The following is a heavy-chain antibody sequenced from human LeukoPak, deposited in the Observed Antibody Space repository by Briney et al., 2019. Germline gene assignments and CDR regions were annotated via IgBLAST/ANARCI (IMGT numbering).Heavy chain of an antibody. D-gene: IGHD6-13*01. CDR3: ARGGIAAQRRDVFDI. CDR1: GFTFSSYS. Sequence: PGGFLRLSCAASGFTFSSYSMNWVRQAPGKGLEWVSSISSSSSYIYYAESVKGRFTISRDNAKNSLYLQMNSLRAEDTAVYYCARGGIAAQRRDVFDIWGQGTMVTVSS. CDR2: ISSSSSYI. V-gene: IGHV3-21*01. J-gene: IGHJ3*02.